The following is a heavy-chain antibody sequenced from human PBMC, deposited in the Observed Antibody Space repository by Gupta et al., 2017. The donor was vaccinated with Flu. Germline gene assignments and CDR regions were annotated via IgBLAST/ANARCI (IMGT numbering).Heavy chain of an antibody. J-gene: IGHJ4*02. D-gene: IGHD3-22*01. V-gene: IGHV3-23*01. CDR3: AKQADSSSSYYFDY. Sequence: EVQLLESGGGLVQPGGSLRLSCAASGFTFSRYAMRWVRQAPWKGLEWVSGLSGSGGNTYYADSVKGRFTISRDNSKNTLFLQMNSLRAEDTAVYYCAKQADSSSSYYFDYWGQGTLVTVSS. CDR1: GFTFSRYA. CDR2: LSGSGGNT.